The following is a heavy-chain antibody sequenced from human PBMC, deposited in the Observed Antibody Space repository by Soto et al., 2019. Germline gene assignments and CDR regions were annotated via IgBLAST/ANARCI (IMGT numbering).Heavy chain of an antibody. CDR3: ARGGHCGGDRYSGFDY. V-gene: IGHV1-2*04. Sequence: GASVKVSCKASGYTFTGYYMHWVRQAPGQGLEWMGWINPNSGGTNYAQKFQGWVTMTGDTSISTAYMELSRLRSDDTAVYYCARGGHCGGDRYSGFDYWGQGTLVTLS. CDR2: INPNSGGT. J-gene: IGHJ4*02. D-gene: IGHD2-21*02. CDR1: GYTFTGYY.